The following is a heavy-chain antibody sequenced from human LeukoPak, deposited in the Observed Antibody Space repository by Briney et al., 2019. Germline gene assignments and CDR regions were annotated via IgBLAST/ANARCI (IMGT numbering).Heavy chain of an antibody. D-gene: IGHD6-19*01. Sequence: GRSLGLSCVASGFRFDDYSMHWVRQVPGKGLEWVSGISWNSATIAYADSVRGRFIISRDNAKNSLYLQMNSLRPEDMALYYCGKGGSNGWYADHWGQGTLVTVSS. CDR1: GFRFDDYS. CDR3: GKGGSNGWYADH. J-gene: IGHJ5*02. CDR2: ISWNSATI. V-gene: IGHV3-9*03.